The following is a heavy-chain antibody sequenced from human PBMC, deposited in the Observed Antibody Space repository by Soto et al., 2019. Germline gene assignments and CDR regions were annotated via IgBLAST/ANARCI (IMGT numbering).Heavy chain of an antibody. V-gene: IGHV3-23*01. CDR2: ISGRGMST. CDR3: ANEYEYSSGWERIDY. Sequence: EVQLLESGGGLVQSGGSLRLSCAASGFTFSSYAMSWVRQAPGKGLEWVSAISGRGMSTYYADSVKGRFTISRDNSKDSLYVQMNSRRAEDTAAYYCANEYEYSSGWERIDYWGQGAQVTVAS. D-gene: IGHD6-19*01. CDR1: GFTFSSYA. J-gene: IGHJ4*02.